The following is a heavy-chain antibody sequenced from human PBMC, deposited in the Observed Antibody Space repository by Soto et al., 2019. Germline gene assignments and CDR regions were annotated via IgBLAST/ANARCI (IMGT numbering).Heavy chain of an antibody. J-gene: IGHJ4*02. V-gene: IGHV1-18*01. D-gene: IGHD5-12*01. CDR2: ISGYNDKT. CDR1: GYNFTSYG. Sequence: GASVKVSCKASGYNFTSYGMSWVRQAPGQGLEWMGWISGYNDKTNYAQKFQGRVTMTTDTSTSTAYMELWNLRPDDTAVYYCARVWLVNDYWGQGTLVTAPQ. CDR3: ARVWLVNDY.